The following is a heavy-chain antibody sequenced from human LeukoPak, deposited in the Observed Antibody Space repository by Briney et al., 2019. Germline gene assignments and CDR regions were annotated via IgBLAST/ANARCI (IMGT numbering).Heavy chain of an antibody. Sequence: GGSLRLSCAASGFTFSSYWMHWVRQAPGKGLVWVSRTKSDGSSTSYADSVKGRFTISRDNAMKTLYLQVNSLRAEDTAIYYCARDSREYCSGDCPFDYWGQGTLVTVSS. CDR2: TKSDGSST. CDR3: ARDSREYCSGDCPFDY. V-gene: IGHV3-74*01. D-gene: IGHD2-21*02. CDR1: GFTFSSYW. J-gene: IGHJ4*02.